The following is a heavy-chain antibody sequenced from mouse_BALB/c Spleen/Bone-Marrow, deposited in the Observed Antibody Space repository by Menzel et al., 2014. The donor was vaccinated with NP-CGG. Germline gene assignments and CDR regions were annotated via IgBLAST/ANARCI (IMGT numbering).Heavy chain of an antibody. CDR1: GYSITSGYY. D-gene: IGHD2-4*01. CDR2: ISYDGSN. Sequence: EVQLVGSGPGLVKPSQSLSLPCSVTGYSITSGYYWNWIRQFPGNKLEWMGYISYDGSNNYNPSLKNRISITRDTSKNQFFLKLNSVTTEDTATYYCATIYYDYDGYFDVWGAGTTVTVSS. J-gene: IGHJ1*01. V-gene: IGHV3-6*02. CDR3: ATIYYDYDGYFDV.